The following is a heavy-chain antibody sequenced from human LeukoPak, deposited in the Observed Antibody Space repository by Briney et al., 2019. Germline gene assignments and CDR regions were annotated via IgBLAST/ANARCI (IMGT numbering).Heavy chain of an antibody. Sequence: SETLSLTCTVSGGSISSYYWNWIRQPLGKGLEWIGCIFYSGSTNYNPSLKSRVTISVDTSKNQSSLKLNSVTAADTAVYYCARGRPIDYWGQGTLVTVSS. J-gene: IGHJ4*02. CDR3: ARGRPIDY. CDR2: IFYSGST. V-gene: IGHV4-59*01. CDR1: GGSISSYY.